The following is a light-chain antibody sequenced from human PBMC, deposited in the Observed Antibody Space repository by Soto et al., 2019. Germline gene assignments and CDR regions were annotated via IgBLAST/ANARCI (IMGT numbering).Light chain of an antibody. CDR3: HQYCTSPPT. J-gene: IGKJ2*01. Sequence: IVLTHSAGTLSLAPGKGATLSCRTSQSLSSDSLAWYRQRLGQAPRLLIYGVSKRATGLPDRFSGGGSWTDFTLTITRLEPQGSAVYDCHQYCTSPPTFGQGTRVEIK. CDR1: QSLSSDS. V-gene: IGKV3-20*01. CDR2: GVS.